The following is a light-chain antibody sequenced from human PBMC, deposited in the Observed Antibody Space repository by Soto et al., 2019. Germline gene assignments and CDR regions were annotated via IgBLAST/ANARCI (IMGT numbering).Light chain of an antibody. V-gene: IGKV3-20*01. Sequence: EIVLTQSPGTLSLSPGERATLSCRASQSFISSSLAWYQQKPGQAPRLLIYGASNRATGIPDRFSGSGSGTDFTLTISSLEPEDFAVYYCQQYGTSPRTFGQGTKLEIK. CDR1: QSFISSS. J-gene: IGKJ1*01. CDR2: GAS. CDR3: QQYGTSPRT.